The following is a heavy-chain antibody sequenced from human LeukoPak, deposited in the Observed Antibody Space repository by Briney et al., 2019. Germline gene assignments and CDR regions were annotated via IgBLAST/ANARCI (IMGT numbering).Heavy chain of an antibody. CDR2: INSDGSST. Sequence: GGSLRLSCAASGFTFSSYWMHWVRQAPGKGLVWVSRINSDGSSTSYADSVKGRFTISRDNAKNTLYLQVNSLRAEDTAVYYCARGYCSSTSCYNDDYYYYMDVWGKGTTVTVSS. V-gene: IGHV3-74*01. D-gene: IGHD2-2*02. J-gene: IGHJ6*03. CDR3: ARGYCSSTSCYNDDYYYYMDV. CDR1: GFTFSSYW.